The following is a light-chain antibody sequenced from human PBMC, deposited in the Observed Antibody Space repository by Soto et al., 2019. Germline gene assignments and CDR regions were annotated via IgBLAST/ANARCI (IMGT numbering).Light chain of an antibody. CDR3: SSYTSSSTPWV. CDR2: EVS. Sequence: QSALTQPASGSRSPGQSITISCTGTSSDVGGYNYVSWYQQHPGKAPKLMIYEVSNRPSGVSNRFSGSKSGNTAALTISGLQAEDEADYYCSSYTSSSTPWVFGTGTKVTVL. J-gene: IGLJ1*01. V-gene: IGLV2-14*01. CDR1: SSDVGGYNY.